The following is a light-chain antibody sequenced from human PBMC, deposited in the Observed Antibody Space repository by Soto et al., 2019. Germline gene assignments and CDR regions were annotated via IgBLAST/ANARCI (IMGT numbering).Light chain of an antibody. CDR2: GAS. V-gene: IGKV3-20*01. CDR3: QQYGTSPIT. J-gene: IGKJ5*01. Sequence: ENVLTQSPGTLSLSPGERATLSCRASQTVSSYLTWYQQRPGQAPRLLIYGASKRATGIPDRFNGSGSGTDFTLTISTLEPEDFALYYCQQYGTSPITFGQGTRLEIK. CDR1: QTVSSY.